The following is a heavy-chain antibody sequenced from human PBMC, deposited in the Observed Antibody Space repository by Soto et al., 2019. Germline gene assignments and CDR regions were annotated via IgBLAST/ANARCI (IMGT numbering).Heavy chain of an antibody. CDR3: GRGGGGFGELLSY. D-gene: IGHD3-10*01. Sequence: QVPLVQSGAEVKKPGSSVKVSCKASGGTFSSYAISWVRQAPGQGLEWMGGIIPIFGTANYAQKFQGRVTITADESTSTAYRERSSLRSEDTAVYYGGRGGGGFGELLSYWGQGTLVTVSS. CDR2: IIPIFGTA. J-gene: IGHJ4*02. CDR1: GGTFSSYA. V-gene: IGHV1-69*01.